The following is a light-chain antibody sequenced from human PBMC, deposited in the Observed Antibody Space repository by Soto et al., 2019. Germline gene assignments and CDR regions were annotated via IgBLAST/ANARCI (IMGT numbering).Light chain of an antibody. Sequence: EIVLTQSPVTLSVSPGERATLSCRASQSVSNNLAWYQQKPGQAPRLLIHGASTRATGIPARFSGSGSETEFTLTISSLQSEDFAIYYCQQRSNWLWTFGQGTKVDIK. CDR2: GAS. V-gene: IGKV3-15*01. CDR1: QSVSNN. CDR3: QQRSNWLWT. J-gene: IGKJ1*01.